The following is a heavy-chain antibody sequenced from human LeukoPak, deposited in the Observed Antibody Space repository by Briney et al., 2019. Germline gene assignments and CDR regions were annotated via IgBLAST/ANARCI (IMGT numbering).Heavy chain of an antibody. CDR1: GGSISSYY. CDR3: ARGPGSWYYYYGMDV. V-gene: IGHV4-59*01. Sequence: PSETLSLTCTVSGGSISSYYWGWIRQPPGKGLEWIGYIYYSGSTNYNPSLKSRVTISVDTSKNQFSLKLSSVTAADTAVYYCARGPGSWYYYYGMDVWGQGTTVTVSS. D-gene: IGHD6-13*01. CDR2: IYYSGST. J-gene: IGHJ6*02.